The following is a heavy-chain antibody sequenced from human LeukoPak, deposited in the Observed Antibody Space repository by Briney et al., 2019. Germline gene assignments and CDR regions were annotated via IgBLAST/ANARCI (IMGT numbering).Heavy chain of an antibody. CDR3: AREGRGDHKGAFDY. V-gene: IGHV1-18*01. D-gene: IGHD1-26*01. J-gene: IGHJ4*02. CDR2: ISAYNGNT. CDR1: GYTFTSYG. Sequence: GASVKVSCKASGYTFTSYGISWVRQAPGQGLEWMRWISAYNGNTNYAQKLQGRVTMTTDTSTSTAYMELRSLRSDDTAVYYCAREGRGDHKGAFDYWGQGTLVTVSS.